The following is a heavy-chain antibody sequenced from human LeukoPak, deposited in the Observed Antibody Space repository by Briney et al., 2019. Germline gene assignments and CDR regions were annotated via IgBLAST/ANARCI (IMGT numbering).Heavy chain of an antibody. CDR2: ISSSSSYI. Sequence: PGGSLRLSCAASGFTFSSYSMNWVRQAPGKGLEWVSSISSSSSYIYYADSVKGRFTISRDNAKKSLYLQMNSLRAEDTAVYYCARDPSYRGFDAFDIWGQGTMVTVSS. D-gene: IGHD1-26*01. CDR1: GFTFSSYS. J-gene: IGHJ3*02. CDR3: ARDPSYRGFDAFDI. V-gene: IGHV3-21*01.